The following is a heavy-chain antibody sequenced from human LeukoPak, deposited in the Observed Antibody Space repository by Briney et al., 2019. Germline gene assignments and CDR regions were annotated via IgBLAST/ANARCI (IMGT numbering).Heavy chain of an antibody. CDR3: ARPDMSNDILTGP. Sequence: ASVKVSCKASGYTFTCYYMNWVRQAPGQGLEWMGWINPNSGGTKYAQKFQGRVTMTRDTSISTAYMELSSLRSDDTAVYYCARPDMSNDILTGPWGRGTLVTVSS. CDR2: INPNSGGT. D-gene: IGHD3-9*01. J-gene: IGHJ4*02. CDR1: GYTFTCYY. V-gene: IGHV1-2*02.